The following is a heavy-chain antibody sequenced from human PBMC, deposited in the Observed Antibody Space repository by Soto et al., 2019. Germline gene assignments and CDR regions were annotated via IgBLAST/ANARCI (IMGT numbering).Heavy chain of an antibody. Sequence: QVQLQESGPGLVNASGTLSLTCGVSGGSINTNNWWSWLRQTQGQGLEWIAEGYHSGIRNYNPSLKNRLSISVATSKKQSSARLTAVTAAYSAVYYLARANLCNTLSCPHSFDTWGQGNLVSVAS. CDR1: GGSINTNNW. V-gene: IGHV4-4*02. D-gene: IGHD2-2*01. CDR3: ARANLCNTLSCPHSFDT. CDR2: GYHSGIR. J-gene: IGHJ4*02.